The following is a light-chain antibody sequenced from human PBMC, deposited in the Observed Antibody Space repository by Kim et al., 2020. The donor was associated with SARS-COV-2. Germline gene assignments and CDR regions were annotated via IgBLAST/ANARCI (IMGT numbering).Light chain of an antibody. J-gene: IGLJ2*01. CDR2: LNSDGSH. Sequence: SVNTTCTLARRHSRYAIAGHQQQTEKGPRYLMKLNSDGSHSKGDGIPDRFSGSSSGAERYLTISSLQSEDEADYYCQTWGTGRGVFGGGTQLTVL. V-gene: IGLV4-69*01. CDR1: RRHSRYA. CDR3: QTWGTGRGV.